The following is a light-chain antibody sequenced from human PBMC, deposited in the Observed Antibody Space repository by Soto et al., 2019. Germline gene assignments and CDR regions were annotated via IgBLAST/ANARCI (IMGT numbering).Light chain of an antibody. V-gene: IGLV2-14*01. CDR2: DVS. CDR1: SSDIGGYKH. CDR3: TSYTSFNLYV. Sequence: QSVLTQPASVSGSPGQSISISCTGTSSDIGGYKHVSWYQQHPGKAPKLMIYDVSSRPSGVSNRFSGSKSGNTASLIISGLQTEDEADYYCTSYTSFNLYVFGTGTRSPS. J-gene: IGLJ1*01.